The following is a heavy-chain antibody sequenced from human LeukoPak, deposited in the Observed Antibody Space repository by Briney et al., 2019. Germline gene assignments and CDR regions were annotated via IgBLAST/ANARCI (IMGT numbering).Heavy chain of an antibody. Sequence: GASVKVSCKASGYTFTGYYMHWVRQAPGQGREWMGWINPNSGGTNYAQKFQGRVTMTRDTSISTAYMELSRLRSDDTAVYYCARDFIGWDIVLMVYNTRNWFDPWGQGTLVTVSS. CDR3: ARDFIGWDIVLMVYNTRNWFDP. D-gene: IGHD2-8*01. J-gene: IGHJ5*02. V-gene: IGHV1-2*02. CDR1: GYTFTGYY. CDR2: INPNSGGT.